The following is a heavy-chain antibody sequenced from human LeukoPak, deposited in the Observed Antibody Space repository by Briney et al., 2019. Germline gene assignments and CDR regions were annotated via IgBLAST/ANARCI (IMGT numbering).Heavy chain of an antibody. V-gene: IGHV3-74*01. CDR1: GFTFSSYW. J-gene: IGHJ5*02. CDR2: INSEGSST. D-gene: IGHD2-2*01. CDR3: ARDPVVPTRRINWFDP. Sequence: GGSLRLSCAASGFTFSSYWMHWVRQAPGKGLVWVSRINSEGSSTSYADSVKGRFTISRDNAKNTLYLQMNRLRTEDTAVYYCARDPVVPTRRINWFDPWGQGTLVTVSS.